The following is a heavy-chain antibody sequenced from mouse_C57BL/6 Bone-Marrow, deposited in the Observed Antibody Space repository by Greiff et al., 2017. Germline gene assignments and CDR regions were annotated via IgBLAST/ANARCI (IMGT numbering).Heavy chain of an antibody. D-gene: IGHD2-5*01. CDR1: GYAFTNYL. CDR2: INPAGSGT. CDR3: ASADYSIYEYYAMDY. Sequence: QVQLQQPGAELVRPGTSVKVSCKASGYAFTNYLIEWVKQRPGQGLAWIGVINPAGSGTNYNEKFKGKATLTADQSSSATYMQLSCLTSEDSAVYFFASADYSIYEYYAMDYWGQGTSGTVSS. J-gene: IGHJ4*01. V-gene: IGHV1-54*01.